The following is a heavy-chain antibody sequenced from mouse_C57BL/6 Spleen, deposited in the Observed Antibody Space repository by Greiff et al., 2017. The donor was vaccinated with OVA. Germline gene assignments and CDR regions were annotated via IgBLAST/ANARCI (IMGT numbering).Heavy chain of an antibody. Sequence: EVQLQESGPELVKPGASVKMSCKASGYTFTDYNMHWVKQSHGKSLEWIGYINPNNGGTSYNQKFKGKATLTVNKSSSTAYMELRSLTSEDSAVYYCARSRVYYGNPYYFDYWGQGTTLTVSS. CDR1: GYTFTDYN. V-gene: IGHV1-22*01. D-gene: IGHD2-1*01. CDR3: ARSRVYYGNPYYFDY. J-gene: IGHJ2*01. CDR2: INPNNGGT.